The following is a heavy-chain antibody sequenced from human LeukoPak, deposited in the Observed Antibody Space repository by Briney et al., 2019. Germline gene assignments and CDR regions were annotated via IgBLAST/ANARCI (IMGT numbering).Heavy chain of an antibody. Sequence: GGSLRLSCAASGFTVSSNYMSWVRQAPGTGLEWVSIVYDIGSAYYADSVKGRFTISRDNSQNTLYLQLNSLRAEDTAVYYCARTAVTPGSSDAFDIWGQGTMVTVSS. CDR3: ARTAVTPGSSDAFDI. J-gene: IGHJ3*02. V-gene: IGHV3-53*01. CDR2: VYDIGSA. D-gene: IGHD4-17*01. CDR1: GFTVSSNY.